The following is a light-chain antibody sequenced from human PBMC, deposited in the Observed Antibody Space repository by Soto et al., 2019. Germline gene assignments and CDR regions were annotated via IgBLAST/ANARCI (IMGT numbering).Light chain of an antibody. CDR2: AAS. J-gene: IGKJ2*01. V-gene: IGKV1-39*01. CDR3: QQSYSTPYT. CDR1: QSISTY. Sequence: DIQMTQSPSSLSASVGDRVTITCRASQSISTYLNWYQQKPGKAPNLLIYAASSLQSGVPSSFSGSGSGTDFTLTISSLQPEDFATYYCQQSYSTPYTFGRGTKLEIK.